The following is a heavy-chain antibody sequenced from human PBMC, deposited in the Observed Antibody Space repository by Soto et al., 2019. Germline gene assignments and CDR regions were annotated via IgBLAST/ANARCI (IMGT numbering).Heavy chain of an antibody. J-gene: IGHJ4*02. CDR3: AKHEGYCSTTTCSNFDY. CDR2: IYPGDSDS. Sequence: SLKISCKGSGFTFTSYWIAWVRQMPGKGLEWMGIIYPGDSDSSYSPSFQGQVTISADKSINTAYLHWSSLKASDTAIYYCAKHEGYCSTTTCSNFDYWGQGTLVTVSS. CDR1: GFTFTSYW. D-gene: IGHD2-2*01. V-gene: IGHV5-51*01.